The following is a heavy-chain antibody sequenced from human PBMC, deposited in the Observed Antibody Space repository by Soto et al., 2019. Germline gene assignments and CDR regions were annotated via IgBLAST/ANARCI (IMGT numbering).Heavy chain of an antibody. CDR1: VGSIIRGDYY. CDR2: IYYSGST. D-gene: IGHD3-9*01. CDR3: ARVLPRYFDWLGNNWFDP. V-gene: IGHV4-30-4*01. J-gene: IGHJ5*02. Sequence: PSETLSPTCTVSVGSIIRGDYYWSWILQPPGKGLEWIGYIYYSGSTYYNPSLKSRVTISVDTSKNQFSLKLSSVTAADTAVYYCARVLPRYFDWLGNNWFDPWGQGTLVTVSS.